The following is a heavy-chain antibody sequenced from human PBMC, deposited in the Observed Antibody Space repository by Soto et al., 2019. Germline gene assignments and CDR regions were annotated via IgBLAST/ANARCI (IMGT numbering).Heavy chain of an antibody. CDR1: GFTFSSYW. CDR3: ARDCSSTSCYSYYYYGMDV. D-gene: IGHD2-2*01. V-gene: IGHV3-7*03. CDR2: IKQDGSEK. J-gene: IGHJ6*02. Sequence: PGGSLRLSCAASGFTFSSYWMSWVRQAPGKGLEWVANIKQDGSEKYYVDSVKGRFTISRDNAKNSLYLQMNSLRAEDTAVYYCARDCSSTSCYSYYYYGMDVWGQGTTVTVSS.